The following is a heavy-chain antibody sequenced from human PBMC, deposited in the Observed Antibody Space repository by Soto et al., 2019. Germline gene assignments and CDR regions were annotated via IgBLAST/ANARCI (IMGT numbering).Heavy chain of an antibody. D-gene: IGHD5-18*01. CDR1: GGSISSYY. V-gene: IGHV4-59*01. CDR3: ARGHSYGDDYFDY. CDR2: IYYSGST. J-gene: IGHJ4*02. Sequence: SETLSLTCTVSGGSISSYYWSWIRQPPGKGLEWIGYIYYSGSTNYNPSLKSRVTISVDTSKNQFSLKLSSVTAADTAVYYCARGHSYGDDYFDYWGQGTLVTVSS.